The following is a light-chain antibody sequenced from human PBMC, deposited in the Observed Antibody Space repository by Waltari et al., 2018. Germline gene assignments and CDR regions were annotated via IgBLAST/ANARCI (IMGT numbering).Light chain of an antibody. CDR3: CSYAGSSSFVI. CDR2: EVS. Sequence: QSALTQPASVSGSPGQSITISCTGSSSDVGSYNHVSWYQQRPNNAPEVIIYEVSTRPSGLSNRFSGSKSGNTASLTISGLQAEDEADYYCCSYAGSSSFVIFGGGTKLTVL. V-gene: IGLV2-23*02. J-gene: IGLJ2*01. CDR1: SSDVGSYNH.